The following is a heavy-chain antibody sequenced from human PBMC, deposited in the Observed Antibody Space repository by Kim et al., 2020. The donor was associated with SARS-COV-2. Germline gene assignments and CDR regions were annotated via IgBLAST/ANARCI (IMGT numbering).Heavy chain of an antibody. J-gene: IGHJ5*02. CDR3: ARGSSSSWSGNWFDP. V-gene: IGHV4-34*01. D-gene: IGHD6-13*01. CDR1: GGSFSGYY. CDR2: INHSGST. Sequence: SETLSLTCAVYGGSFSGYYWSWIRQPPGKGLEWIGEINHSGSTNYNPSLKSRVTISVDTSKNQFSLKLSSVTAADTAVYYCARGSSSSWSGNWFDPWGQG.